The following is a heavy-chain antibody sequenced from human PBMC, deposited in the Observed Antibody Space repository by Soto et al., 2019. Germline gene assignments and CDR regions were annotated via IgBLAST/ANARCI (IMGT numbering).Heavy chain of an antibody. CDR2: ISGSGDST. J-gene: IGHJ4*02. CDR3: AKEGYCSGTTCYRTFDF. Sequence: EVQLLHSGGGLVQPGGSLRLSCAASGFTFSTYAMSWVRQAPGKGLEWVSIISGSGDSTYYADSVKGRFTISRDNSKNTLYLQMNSPRAEDTAMYYCAKEGYCSGTTCYRTFDFWGQGTLVTVSS. V-gene: IGHV3-23*01. D-gene: IGHD2-15*01. CDR1: GFTFSTYA.